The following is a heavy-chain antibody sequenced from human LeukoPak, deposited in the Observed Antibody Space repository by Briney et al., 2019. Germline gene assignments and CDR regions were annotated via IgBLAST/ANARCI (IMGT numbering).Heavy chain of an antibody. V-gene: IGHV4-59*12. CDR2: IYYSGST. D-gene: IGHD3-16*02. CDR3: ARFIAGDYYYYMDV. CDR1: GGSISSYY. Sequence: SETLSLTCTVSGGSISSYYWSWIRQPPGKGLEWIGYIYYSGSTNYNPSLKSRVTISLDTSKKQFSLKLSSVTAADTAVYYCARFIAGDYYYYMDVWGKGTTVTISS. J-gene: IGHJ6*03.